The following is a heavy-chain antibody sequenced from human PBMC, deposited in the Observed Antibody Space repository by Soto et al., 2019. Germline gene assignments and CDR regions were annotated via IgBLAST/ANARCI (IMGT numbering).Heavy chain of an antibody. Sequence: QLQLQESGPGLVKPSETLSLTCTVSGGSISSSSYYWGWIRQPPGKGLEWIGSIYYSGSTYYNPSLKSRVTISVDTSKNQFSLKLSSVTAADTAVYYCARHGKLGYYDFWSGYYTGAFDIWGQGTMVTVSS. V-gene: IGHV4-39*01. J-gene: IGHJ3*02. CDR1: GGSISSSSYY. CDR3: ARHGKLGYYDFWSGYYTGAFDI. CDR2: IYYSGST. D-gene: IGHD3-3*01.